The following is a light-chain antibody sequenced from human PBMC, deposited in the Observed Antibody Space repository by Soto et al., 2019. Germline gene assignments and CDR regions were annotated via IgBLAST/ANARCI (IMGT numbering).Light chain of an antibody. CDR3: QQYNKWPLT. Sequence: LXASPGERATLSCRASQSVSSNLAWYQQKPGQAPRLLIYAVSTRATGIPARFSGSGSGTEFTLTISSLQSEDFAVYYCQQYNKWPLTFGQGTKVEIK. J-gene: IGKJ1*01. CDR1: QSVSSN. V-gene: IGKV3-15*01. CDR2: AVS.